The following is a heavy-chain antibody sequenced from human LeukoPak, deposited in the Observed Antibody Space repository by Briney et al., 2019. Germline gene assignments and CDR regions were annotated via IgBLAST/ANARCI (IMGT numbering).Heavy chain of an antibody. CDR2: IKQDESEK. Sequence: GGSLRLSCAASGFTLGTFWMTWVRQAPGKGLEWVANIKQDESEKHYVDSVKGRFTISRDNAKNSLYLQMNSLRGEDTAIYYCARPRWLLFGPHDLWGQGALVTVSS. V-gene: IGHV3-7*01. D-gene: IGHD5-24*01. CDR3: ARPRWLLFGPHDL. J-gene: IGHJ4*02. CDR1: GFTLGTFW.